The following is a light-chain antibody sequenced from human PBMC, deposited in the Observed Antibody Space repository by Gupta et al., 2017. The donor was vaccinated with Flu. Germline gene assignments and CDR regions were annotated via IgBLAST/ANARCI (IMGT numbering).Light chain of an antibody. CDR1: SSNIGNNY. CDR2: EDN. J-gene: IGLJ3*02. V-gene: IGLV1-51*02. Sequence: KVTISCSGGSSNIGNNYVSWYQQHPGTGPHLLIYEDNPRPSGIPDRFSGSKSGTSANLGITGLQTGDEADYYCGTWDTSLPAGVFGGGTKVTV. CDR3: GTWDTSLPAGV.